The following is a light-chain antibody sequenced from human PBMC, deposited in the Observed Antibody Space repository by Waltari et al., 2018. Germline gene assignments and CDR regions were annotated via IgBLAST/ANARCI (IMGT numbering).Light chain of an antibody. Sequence: NFMLTQPHSVSESPGKTVTISCSRSSGSIPSNYVQWYQQRPGIAPTTVIYDYDQRPSGVPEPFHGSIDSYSNSASRTISGLKTEDEADYYCQSYDNSDHVVFGGGTKLTVL. CDR2: DYD. V-gene: IGLV6-57*03. J-gene: IGLJ2*01. CDR1: SGSIPSNY. CDR3: QSYDNSDHVV.